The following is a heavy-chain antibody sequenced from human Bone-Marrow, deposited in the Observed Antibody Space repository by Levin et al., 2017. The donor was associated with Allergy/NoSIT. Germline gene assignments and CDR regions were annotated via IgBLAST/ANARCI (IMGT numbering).Heavy chain of an antibody. D-gene: IGHD2-21*01. CDR1: GYTFTHYD. V-gene: IGHV1-8*01. J-gene: IGHJ6*02. CDR2: MNPKSGNT. CDR3: ARSPAGASYSYYSGLDF. Sequence: PAASVKVSCKASGYTFTHYDINWVRQATGQGLEWVGWMNPKSGNTGFARKLQGRFSLTRDTSITTAYMTLTSLTSDDTAVYYCARSPAGASYSYYSGLDFWGQGTTVTVSS.